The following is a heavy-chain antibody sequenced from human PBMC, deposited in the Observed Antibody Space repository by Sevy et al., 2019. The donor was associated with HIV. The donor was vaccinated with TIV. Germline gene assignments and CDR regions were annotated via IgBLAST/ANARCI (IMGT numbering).Heavy chain of an antibody. CDR3: VRDNLGYTSSYASI. V-gene: IGHV3-74*01. D-gene: IGHD3-16*01. CDR2: ITRDGSST. CDR1: GFTFSNYW. J-gene: IGHJ4*02. Sequence: GGSLRLSCATSGFTFSNYWMHWVRLLPGKGLEWVSRITRDGSSTSYADSVKGRFTISRDNAKNTLHLQMISLRAEDSALYYCVRDNLGYTSSYASIWGQGSLVTVSS.